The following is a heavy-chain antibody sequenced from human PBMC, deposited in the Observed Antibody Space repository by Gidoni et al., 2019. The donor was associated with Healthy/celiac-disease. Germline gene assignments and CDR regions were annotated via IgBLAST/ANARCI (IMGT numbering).Heavy chain of an antibody. CDR2: SSGSGGST. Sequence: EVQLVESGGGLVQPGGSLRLSCAASGFTFSSYALSWVRQGPGKGLGWVSASSGSGGSTYYADSVKGRFTISRDNSKNTLYLQMNSLRAEDTAVYYCAKDLFDYVWGSAILLGAFDIWGQGTMVTVSS. CDR1: GFTFSSYA. V-gene: IGHV3-23*04. J-gene: IGHJ3*02. D-gene: IGHD3-16*01. CDR3: AKDLFDYVWGSAILLGAFDI.